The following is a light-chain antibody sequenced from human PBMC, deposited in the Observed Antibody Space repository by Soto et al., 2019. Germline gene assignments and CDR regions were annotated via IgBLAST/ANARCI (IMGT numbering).Light chain of an antibody. CDR3: HTWGHGILVV. V-gene: IGLV4-69*01. J-gene: IGLJ2*01. CDR2: LNSDGSH. Sequence: QSVLTQSPSASASLGASAKLTCTLTSGHSSYAIAWHQQQPEKGPRYLMKLNSDGSHSKGEGIPDRFAGSSSGAERYLTDSCPKSEDEADYYCHTWGHGILVVFGGG. CDR1: SGHSSYA.